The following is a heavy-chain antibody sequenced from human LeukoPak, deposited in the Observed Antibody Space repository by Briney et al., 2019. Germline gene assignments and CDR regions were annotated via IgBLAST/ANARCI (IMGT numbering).Heavy chain of an antibody. CDR3: ASGVRAQYTSGGWSWFDP. Sequence: ASVKVSCKSSGYTFTDYYMHWVRQAPGQGLEWMGWINPKTGGTNYAQKFQGRVTMTRDTSISTIRTAYMELSRLRSDDTAVYYCASGVRAQYTSGGWSWFDPWGQGTLVTVSS. D-gene: IGHD6-19*01. J-gene: IGHJ5*02. CDR1: GYTFTDYY. CDR2: INPKTGGT. V-gene: IGHV1-2*02.